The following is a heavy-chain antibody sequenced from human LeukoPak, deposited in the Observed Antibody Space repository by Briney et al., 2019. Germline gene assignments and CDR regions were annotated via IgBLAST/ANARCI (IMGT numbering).Heavy chain of an antibody. J-gene: IGHJ4*02. Sequence: GGSLRLSCAASGFTFSSYWMSWVRRAPGKGLEWVANIKQDGSEKYYVDSVKGRFTISRDNAKNSLYLQMNSLRAEDTAVYYCARESGLLWFGELLFTPDYWGQGTLVTVSS. CDR3: ARESGLLWFGELLFTPDY. V-gene: IGHV3-7*04. CDR2: IKQDGSEK. CDR1: GFTFSSYW. D-gene: IGHD3-10*01.